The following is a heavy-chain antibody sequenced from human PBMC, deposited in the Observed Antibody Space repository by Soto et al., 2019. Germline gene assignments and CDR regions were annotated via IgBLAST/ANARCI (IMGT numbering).Heavy chain of an antibody. D-gene: IGHD6-19*01. CDR1: GFTFSPYW. J-gene: IGHJ4*02. CDR2: IKDDGGDE. V-gene: IGHV3-7*05. CDR3: AGGGGWISDN. Sequence: GGSLRLSCAASGFTFSPYWMSWVRQAPGKGLEWVAIIKDDGGDELYLEAVRGRFTISRDNAKKSLYLAMDSLRVEDTAVYYCAGGGGWISDNWGQGTLVTVSS.